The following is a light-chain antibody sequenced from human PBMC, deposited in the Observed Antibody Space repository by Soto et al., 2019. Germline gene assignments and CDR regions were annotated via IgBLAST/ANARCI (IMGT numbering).Light chain of an antibody. V-gene: IGKV1-9*01. CDR3: QQYKSFSLT. CDR2: EAS. Sequence: DIQLTQSPSLLSASIGDRVTITCRASHDISTFLAWYQQKPGKAPKLLIYEASTLQSGVPSRFSGSGSGTEFTLTISSLQPDDFATYYCQQYKSFSLTFGGGTRVEVK. J-gene: IGKJ4*01. CDR1: HDISTF.